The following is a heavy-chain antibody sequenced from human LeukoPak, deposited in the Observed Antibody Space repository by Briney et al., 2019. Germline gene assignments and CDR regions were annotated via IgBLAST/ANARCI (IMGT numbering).Heavy chain of an antibody. CDR3: ARDEGYYDSSGFDH. CDR1: GYTFKSYG. V-gene: IGHV1-18*01. D-gene: IGHD3-22*01. Sequence: GASVKVSCKASGYTFKSYGVSWVRQAPGQGLEWMGWISAYNGNTNYAQKLQGRVTMTTDTSTSTGYMELRRLRSDDTAVYYCARDEGYYDSSGFDHWGQGTLVTVSS. J-gene: IGHJ4*02. CDR2: ISAYNGNT.